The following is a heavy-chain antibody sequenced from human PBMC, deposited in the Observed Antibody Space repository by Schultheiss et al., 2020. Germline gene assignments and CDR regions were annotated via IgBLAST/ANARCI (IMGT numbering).Heavy chain of an antibody. CDR3: ATSFSTTH. V-gene: IGHV3-9*01. CDR1: GFTFDDYA. D-gene: IGHD3/OR15-3a*01. CDR2: ISSSGSTI. J-gene: IGHJ4*02. Sequence: GGSLRLSCAASGFTFDDYAMHWVRQAPGKGLEWVSGISSSGSTIYYADSVKGRFTISRDNAKNSLYLQMNTLRAEDTAIYYCATSFSTTHWGQGTLVNVS.